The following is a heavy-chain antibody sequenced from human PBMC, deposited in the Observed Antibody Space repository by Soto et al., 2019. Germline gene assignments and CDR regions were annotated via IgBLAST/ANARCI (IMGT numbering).Heavy chain of an antibody. Sequence: SETLSLTCTVSGGSISSGGYYWSWIRQHPGKGLEWIGYIYYSGSTYYNPSLKSRVTISVDTSKNQFSLKLSSVTAADTALYYGARGEREYQRLSFDYWGQGTLVTVSS. CDR1: GGSISSGGYY. J-gene: IGHJ4*02. CDR3: ARGEREYQRLSFDY. V-gene: IGHV4-31*03. D-gene: IGHD2-2*01. CDR2: IYYSGST.